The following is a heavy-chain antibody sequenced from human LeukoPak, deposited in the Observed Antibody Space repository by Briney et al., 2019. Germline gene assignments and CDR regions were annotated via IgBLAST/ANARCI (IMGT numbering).Heavy chain of an antibody. D-gene: IGHD3-10*01. Sequence: ASVTVSFKASGYTFTGSGWYLYWPRQAPGQGLECLGWIYTNNGATSYAQKFKGRVAMTRDTSVSTAYMELSRLRPDDTAVYCCARDGPAQMVEFDNWGQGTLVTVSS. V-gene: IGHV1-2*02. CDR2: IYTNNGAT. CDR3: ARDGPAQMVEFDN. CDR1: GYTFTGSGWY. J-gene: IGHJ4*02.